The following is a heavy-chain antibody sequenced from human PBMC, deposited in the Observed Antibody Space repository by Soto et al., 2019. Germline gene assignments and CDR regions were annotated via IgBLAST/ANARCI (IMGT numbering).Heavy chain of an antibody. J-gene: IGHJ4*02. CDR1: GFNSAAYT. CDR2: IRRIAYGGTT. V-gene: IGHV3-49*04. CDR3: SRSLAIDFDS. Sequence: PGGSLRLSCSASGFNSAAYTMSWVRLTPGKGLEWVGFIRRIAYGGTTDYAASVKGRFTISRDDSRKIVYLQMSRLKIEDTAVYYCSRSLAIDFDSWGQGTLVTVSS.